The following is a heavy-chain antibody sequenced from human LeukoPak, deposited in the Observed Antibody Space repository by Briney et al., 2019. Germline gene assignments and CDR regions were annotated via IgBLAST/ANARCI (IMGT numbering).Heavy chain of an antibody. D-gene: IGHD3-10*01. J-gene: IGHJ6*04. V-gene: IGHV1-18*04. Sequence: ASVKVSCKASGYTFTSYGISWVRQAPGQGLEWMGWISAYNGNTNYAQKLQGRVTMTTDTSTSTAYMELRSLRSDDTAVYYCARTSGGSGNYHDYYYYGMDVWGKGTTVTVSS. CDR1: GYTFTSYG. CDR2: ISAYNGNT. CDR3: ARTSGGSGNYHDYYYYGMDV.